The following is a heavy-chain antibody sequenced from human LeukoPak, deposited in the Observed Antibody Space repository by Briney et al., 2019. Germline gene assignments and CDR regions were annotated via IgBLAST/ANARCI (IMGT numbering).Heavy chain of an antibody. CDR3: AGRGSVAGLDY. CDR2: IYYSGIP. Sequence: SETLSLTCTVSGGSISSYYWSWIRQPPGKGLEWIGYIYYSGIPNYTPSLKGRVTISVDTSKNQFSLKLSSVTAADTAVYYCAGRGSVAGLDYWGQGTLVTVSS. D-gene: IGHD6-19*01. V-gene: IGHV4-59*01. CDR1: GGSISSYY. J-gene: IGHJ4*02.